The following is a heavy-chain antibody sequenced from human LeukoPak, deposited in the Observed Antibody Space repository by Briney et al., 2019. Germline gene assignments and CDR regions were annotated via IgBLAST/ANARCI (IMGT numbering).Heavy chain of an antibody. Sequence: GSLRLSCVASGFTFSDYYMSWIRQPAGKGLEWIGRIYTSGSTNYNPSLKSRVTMSVDTSKNQFSLNLSSVTAADTAVYYCARGYGDFEDYFDYWGQGTLVTVSS. CDR2: IYTSGST. CDR1: GFTFSDYY. V-gene: IGHV4-4*07. J-gene: IGHJ4*02. CDR3: ARGYGDFEDYFDY. D-gene: IGHD4-17*01.